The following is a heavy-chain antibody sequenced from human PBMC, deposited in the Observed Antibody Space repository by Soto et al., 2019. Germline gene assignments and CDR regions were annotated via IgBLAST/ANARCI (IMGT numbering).Heavy chain of an antibody. CDR3: ARDWAYSYGYRHGMDV. CDR1: GGTINSSNW. D-gene: IGHD5-18*01. CDR2: IYHSGST. J-gene: IGHJ6*02. Sequence: PSQTLCVTWAVAGGTINSSNWWSWIRKNPGKGLEWIGEIYHSGSTNYNPSLKSRVTISVDKSKNQFSLKLSSVTAADTAVYYCARDWAYSYGYRHGMDVWGQGTTVTISS. V-gene: IGHV4-4*02.